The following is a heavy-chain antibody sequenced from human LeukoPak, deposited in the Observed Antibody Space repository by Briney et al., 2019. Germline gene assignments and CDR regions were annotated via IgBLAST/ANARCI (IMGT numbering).Heavy chain of an antibody. J-gene: IGHJ4*02. CDR1: GFTFSSYA. CDR3: AKDTYYYDSSGFDY. V-gene: IGHV3-9*01. Sequence: GGSLRLSCAASGFTFSSYAMSWFRQAPGKGLEWVSGISWNSGSMGYADSVKGRFTISRDNAKNSLYLQMNSLRAEDTALYYCAKDTYYYDSSGFDYWGQGTLVTVSS. CDR2: ISWNSGSM. D-gene: IGHD3-22*01.